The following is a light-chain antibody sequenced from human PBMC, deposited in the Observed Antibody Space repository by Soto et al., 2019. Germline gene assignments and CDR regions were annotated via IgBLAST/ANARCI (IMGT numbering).Light chain of an antibody. V-gene: IGKV3-20*01. CDR3: QQYGNLPLP. Sequence: EIVLTQSPGTLSLSPGERATLSCRASQTITTLAWYQRKPGQAPRLLIYRVSSRATGVPDRFSGSGSGTDYTLTISRLEPEDFAVSYCQQYGNLPLPVGGGTKVDSK. CDR2: RVS. J-gene: IGKJ4*01. CDR1: QTITT.